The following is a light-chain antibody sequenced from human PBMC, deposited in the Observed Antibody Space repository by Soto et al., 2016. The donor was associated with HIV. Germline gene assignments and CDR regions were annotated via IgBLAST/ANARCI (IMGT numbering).Light chain of an antibody. CDR3: QQYKNYPYT. V-gene: IGKV1-5*03. J-gene: IGKJ2*01. Sequence: IQMTQPPSTLSASVGDRVTITCRASQSFSGWLAWYQQIPGKAPKLLIYQASSLQSGVPSRFSGSGSGTEFTLTISSLQPDDFATYYCQQYKNYPYTFGQGPSWRSN. CDR1: QSFSGW. CDR2: QAS.